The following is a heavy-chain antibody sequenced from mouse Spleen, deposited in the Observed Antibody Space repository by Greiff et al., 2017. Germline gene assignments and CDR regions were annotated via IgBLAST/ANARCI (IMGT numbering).Heavy chain of an antibody. J-gene: IGHJ3*01. CDR1: GYTFTDYY. CDR3: ARRDYDEGLAY. V-gene: IGHV1-19*01. CDR2: INPYNGGT. D-gene: IGHD2-4*01. Sequence: EVQLQQSGPVLVKPGASVKMSCKASGYTFTDYYMNWVNQSHGKSLEWIGVINPYNGGTSYNQKFKGKATLTVDKSSSTAYMELNSLTSEDSAVYYCARRDYDEGLAYWGQGTLVTVSA.